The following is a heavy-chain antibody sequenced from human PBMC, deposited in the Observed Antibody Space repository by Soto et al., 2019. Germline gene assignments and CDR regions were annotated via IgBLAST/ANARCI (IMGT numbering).Heavy chain of an antibody. CDR3: ARHAPLTTVTTSPGNLDY. D-gene: IGHD4-17*01. CDR1: GGSISSYY. CDR2: IHHSGRT. J-gene: IGHJ4*02. Sequence: QVQLQESGPGLVKSSETLSLTCTVSGGSISSYYWSWIRQPPGKGLEYIGSIHHSGRTSYNPFLKSRVTISVDTSKNQFSIKLNHVNAADTAVYYCARHAPLTTVTTSPGNLDYWGQGTLVTVSS. V-gene: IGHV4-59*08.